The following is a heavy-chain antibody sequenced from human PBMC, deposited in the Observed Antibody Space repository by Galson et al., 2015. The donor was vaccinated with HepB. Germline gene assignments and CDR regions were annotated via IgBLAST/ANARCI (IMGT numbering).Heavy chain of an antibody. Sequence: SLRLSCAASGFTFSSYSMNWVRQAPGKGLEWVSYISSSSSTIYYADSVKGRFTISRDNAKNSLYLQMNSLRAEDTAVYYCARLGPGGVRGEKKRYYYYYMDVWGKGTTVTVSS. CDR3: ARLGPGGVRGEKKRYYYYYMDV. D-gene: IGHD3-10*01. CDR1: GFTFSSYS. J-gene: IGHJ6*03. V-gene: IGHV3-48*01. CDR2: ISSSSSTI.